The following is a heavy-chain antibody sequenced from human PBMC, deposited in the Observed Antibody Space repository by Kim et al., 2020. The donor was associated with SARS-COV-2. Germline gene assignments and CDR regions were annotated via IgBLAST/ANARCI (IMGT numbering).Heavy chain of an antibody. V-gene: IGHV5-51*01. J-gene: IGHJ5*02. CDR1: GYSFTSYW. D-gene: IGHD6-13*01. CDR3: ARGEGYSSSFRWFDP. CDR2: IYPGDSDT. Sequence: GESLQISCKGSGYSFTSYWIGWVRQMPGKGLEWMGIIYPGDSDTRYSPSFQGQVTISADKSISTAYLQWSSLKASDTAMYYCARGEGYSSSFRWFDPWGQGTLVTVSS.